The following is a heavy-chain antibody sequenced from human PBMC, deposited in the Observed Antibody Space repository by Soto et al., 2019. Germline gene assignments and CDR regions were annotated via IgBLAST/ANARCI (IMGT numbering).Heavy chain of an antibody. J-gene: IGHJ3*02. CDR2: VNPNSGCT. Sequence: ASVKVSCKASGYTFTGYYMHWLRQAPGQGLEWMGWVNPNSGCTNYAQKFQGRVTMTRDTSISTAYMELSRLRSDDTAVYYCARVGMSGYVGHNAFDIWGQGTMVTVSS. CDR3: ARVGMSGYVGHNAFDI. CDR1: GYTFTGYY. D-gene: IGHD5-12*01. V-gene: IGHV1-2*02.